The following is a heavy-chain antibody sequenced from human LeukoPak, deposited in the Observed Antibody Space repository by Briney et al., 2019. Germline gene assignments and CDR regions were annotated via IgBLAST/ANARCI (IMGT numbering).Heavy chain of an antibody. D-gene: IGHD6-13*01. CDR2: INPNSGGA. J-gene: IGHJ5*02. V-gene: IGHV1-2*02. CDR3: ARGCGQQRPTCRLYWFDP. Sequence: ASVKVSCKASGYTFTTYYMHWVRQAPGQGLEWMGWINPNSGGANYAQKFQGRVTMTRDTSISTAYMELSRLTSDDTAVYYCARGCGQQRPTCRLYWFDPWGQGTLVTVSP. CDR1: GYTFTTYY.